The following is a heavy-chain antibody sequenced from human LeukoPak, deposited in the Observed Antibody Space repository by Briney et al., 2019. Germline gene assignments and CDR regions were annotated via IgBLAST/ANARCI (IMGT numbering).Heavy chain of an antibody. V-gene: IGHV1-2*02. CDR3: ARAPRAMVRGANNWFDP. CDR2: INPNSGGT. D-gene: IGHD3-10*01. CDR1: GYTFTGYY. Sequence: ASVKVSCKASGYTFTGYYMHWVRQAPGQGLEWMRWINPNSGGTNYAQKFQVRVIMTRDTSISTAYMELSRLRSDDTAVYYCARAPRAMVRGANNWFDPWGQGTLVTVSS. J-gene: IGHJ5*02.